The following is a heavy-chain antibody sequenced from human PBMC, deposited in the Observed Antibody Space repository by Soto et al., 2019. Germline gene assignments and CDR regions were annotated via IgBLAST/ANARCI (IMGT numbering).Heavy chain of an antibody. V-gene: IGHV3-23*01. CDR3: ARDSTYCSGGSCYGYYYYGMDV. J-gene: IGHJ6*02. Sequence: GGSLRLSCAASGFTFSNYAISWVRQAPGKGLEWVSSISGSGGSTYYADSVKGRFTISRDNSKNTLYLQMNSLRAEDTAVYYCARDSTYCSGGSCYGYYYYGMDVWGQGTTVTVSS. CDR1: GFTFSNYA. CDR2: ISGSGGST. D-gene: IGHD2-15*01.